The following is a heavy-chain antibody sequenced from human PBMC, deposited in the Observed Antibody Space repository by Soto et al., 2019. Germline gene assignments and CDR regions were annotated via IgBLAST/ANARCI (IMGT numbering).Heavy chain of an antibody. CDR1: GDSVSSNSAA. J-gene: IGHJ3*02. CDR2: TYYRSKWYR. V-gene: IGHV6-1*01. D-gene: IGHD7-27*01. CDR3: ARGSGADDGFDI. Sequence: SQTLSLTCAISGDSVSSNSAAWNWIRQSPLRGLEWLGRTYYRSKWYRDYAESVKSRLTISADTSKSQFSLQLKSVTPEDTAVYYCARGSGADDGFDIWGQGTMVTVPS.